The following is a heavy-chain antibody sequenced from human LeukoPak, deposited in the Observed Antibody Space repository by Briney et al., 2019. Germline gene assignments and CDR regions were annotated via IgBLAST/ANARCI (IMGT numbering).Heavy chain of an antibody. CDR3: ARTAYDLRGQSLVPGLDS. J-gene: IGHJ4*02. Sequence: SGGSLRLSCAASGFTFRNYQMNWVRQAPGKGLEWVSYIGNIISTAHYADSVRGRFTVSRDDAKSSLYLQMSSLRVEDTAVYYCARTAYDLRGQSLVPGLDSWGQGTLVTVSS. D-gene: IGHD6-19*01. CDR2: IGNIISTA. CDR1: GFTFRNYQ. V-gene: IGHV3-48*03.